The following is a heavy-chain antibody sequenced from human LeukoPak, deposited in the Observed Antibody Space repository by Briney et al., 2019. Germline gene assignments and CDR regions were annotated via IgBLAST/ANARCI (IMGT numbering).Heavy chain of an antibody. V-gene: IGHV4-34*01. D-gene: IGHD3-10*01. CDR3: AREGYYGSGRLTDF. Sequence: SETLSLTCAVSGGSFSGYYWSWIRQPPGKGLEWIGEINHSGSTNYNPSLKSRVTISVDTSKNQFSLKLSSVTAADTAVYYCAREGYYGSGRLTDFWGQGTLVTVSS. CDR2: INHSGST. J-gene: IGHJ4*02. CDR1: GGSFSGYY.